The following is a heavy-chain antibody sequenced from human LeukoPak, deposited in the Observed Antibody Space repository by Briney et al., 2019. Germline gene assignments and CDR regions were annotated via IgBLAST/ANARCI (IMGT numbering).Heavy chain of an antibody. CDR2: ISAYNGNT. Sequence: ASVKVSCKASGYTFTSYGISWVRQAPGQGLEWMGWISAYNGNTNYAQKLQGRVTMTTDTSTSTAYMELRGLRSDDTAVYYCARTPYYYDSSGYPWWGQGTLATVSS. J-gene: IGHJ4*02. CDR3: ARTPYYYDSSGYPW. CDR1: GYTFTSYG. D-gene: IGHD3-22*01. V-gene: IGHV1-18*01.